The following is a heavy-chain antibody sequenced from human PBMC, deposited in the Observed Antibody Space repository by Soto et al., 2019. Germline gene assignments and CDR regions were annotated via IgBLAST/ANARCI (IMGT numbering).Heavy chain of an antibody. CDR3: ARLVAGSNFDY. CDR2: ITSSSSHT. Sequence: EVQLVESGRGLVKPGGSLRLSCAASGFTFSTYSMNWVRQAPGKGLEWVSSITSSSSHTYYADSVKGRFTISRDNAKNSLYLQMNSLRAEDTAVYYCARLVAGSNFDYWGQGTLVTVSS. CDR1: GFTFSTYS. V-gene: IGHV3-21*02. J-gene: IGHJ4*02. D-gene: IGHD6-19*01.